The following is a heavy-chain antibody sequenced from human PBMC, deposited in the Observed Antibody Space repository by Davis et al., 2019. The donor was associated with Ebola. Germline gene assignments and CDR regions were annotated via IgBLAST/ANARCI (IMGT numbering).Heavy chain of an antibody. CDR3: ANDDQQTIHYYNIEV. V-gene: IGHV3-23*01. CDR2: ISISGERT. CDR1: GFSFSNHA. Sequence: GESLKISCATSGFSFSNHAMSWVRQAPGKGLEWVSSISISGERTYYADSVKGRFTISRDNFMNTLYLQMNSLRAEDTAVYYCANDDQQTIHYYNIEVWGKGTTVTVSS. D-gene: IGHD2-2*01. J-gene: IGHJ6*03.